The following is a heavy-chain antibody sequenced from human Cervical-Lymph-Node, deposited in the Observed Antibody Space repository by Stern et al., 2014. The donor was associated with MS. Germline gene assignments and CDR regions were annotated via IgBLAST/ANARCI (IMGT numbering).Heavy chain of an antibody. CDR3: ARDDYYDSGGYASYFDY. CDR1: GFTFSSYG. Sequence: VQLVESGGGVVPPGRSLRLSCAASGFTFSSYGMHWVRQAPGKGLEWVAIIWYDGSNKYYADSVKGRFTISRDNSKNTLYLQMNSLRADDTAVYYCARDDYYDSGGYASYFDYWGQGTLVTVSS. CDR2: IWYDGSNK. D-gene: IGHD3-22*01. J-gene: IGHJ4*02. V-gene: IGHV3-33*01.